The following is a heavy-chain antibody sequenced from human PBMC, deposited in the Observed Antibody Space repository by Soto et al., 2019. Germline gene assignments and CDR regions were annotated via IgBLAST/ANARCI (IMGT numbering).Heavy chain of an antibody. Sequence: GGSLRLSCAASGITFSSYWISWVRQAPGKGLEWVANIKEDGSEKYYVDSVKGRFTISGDNAKNSLYLQMNSLRAEDTAVYYCARDGYSYGGYSHYYMDVWGKGTTVTVSS. V-gene: IGHV3-7*01. CDR1: GITFSSYW. D-gene: IGHD5-18*01. CDR3: ARDGYSYGGYSHYYMDV. J-gene: IGHJ6*03. CDR2: IKEDGSEK.